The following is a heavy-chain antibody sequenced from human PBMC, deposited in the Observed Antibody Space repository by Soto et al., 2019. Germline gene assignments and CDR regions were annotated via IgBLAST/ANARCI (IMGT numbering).Heavy chain of an antibody. CDR1: GYTFTSYY. CDR3: ARVIYGGHPYWYFDL. CDR2: INPSGGST. Sequence: QVQLVQSGAEVKKPGASVKVSCKASGYTFTSYYMHWVRQAPGQGLEWMGIINPSGGSTSYAQKFXXXXXXXXXXXXXXXXXXXXXXXXXXXAVYYCARVIYGGHPYWYFDLWGRGTLVTVSS. V-gene: IGHV1-46*01. J-gene: IGHJ2*01. D-gene: IGHD3-16*02.